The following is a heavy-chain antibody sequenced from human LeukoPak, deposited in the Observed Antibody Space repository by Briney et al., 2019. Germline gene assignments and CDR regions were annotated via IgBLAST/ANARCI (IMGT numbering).Heavy chain of an antibody. CDR3: ARGVTPNFDY. D-gene: IGHD5-18*01. J-gene: IGHJ4*02. CDR2: ISSSSSYI. V-gene: IGHV3-21*01. CDR1: GFTFSSYS. Sequence: PGGSLRLSCAASGFTFSSYSMNWVRQAPGKGLEWVSSISSSSSYIYYADSVKGRLTISRDNAKNSLYLQMNSLRAEDTAVYYCARGVTPNFDYWGQGTLVTVSS.